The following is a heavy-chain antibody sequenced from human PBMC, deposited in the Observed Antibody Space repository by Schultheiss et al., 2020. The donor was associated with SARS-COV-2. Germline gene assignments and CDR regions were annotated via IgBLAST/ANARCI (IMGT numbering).Heavy chain of an antibody. Sequence: SETLSLTCTVSSGSLIPYYWTWIRQPPGKGLEWIGDISYTGSPSYNPSLKSRVTISIDTSKNQFSLKLGSVTAADTAVYFCARATRVESLFSVRGGSFDFWGRGALVTVSS. CDR1: SGSLIPYY. CDR2: ISYTGSP. D-gene: IGHD5-24*01. V-gene: IGHV4-59*01. CDR3: ARATRVESLFSVRGGSFDF. J-gene: IGHJ4*02.